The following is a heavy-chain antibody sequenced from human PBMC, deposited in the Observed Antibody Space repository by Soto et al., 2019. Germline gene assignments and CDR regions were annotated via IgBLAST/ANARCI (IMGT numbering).Heavy chain of an antibody. Sequence: PSETLSLTCTVSGGSISSYYWSWIRQPPGKGLEWIGYIYYSGSTNYNPSLKSRVTISVDTSKNQFSLKLSSVTAADTAVYYCARLGYYYYYHYMDVWGKGTTVTVSS. CDR3: ARLGYYYYYHYMDV. D-gene: IGHD3-16*01. V-gene: IGHV4-59*08. CDR2: IYYSGST. CDR1: GGSISSYY. J-gene: IGHJ6*03.